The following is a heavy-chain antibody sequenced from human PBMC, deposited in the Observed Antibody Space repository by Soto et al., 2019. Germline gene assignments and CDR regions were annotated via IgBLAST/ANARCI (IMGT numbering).Heavy chain of an antibody. J-gene: IGHJ3*02. V-gene: IGHV1-46*01. CDR1: GYTFTSYY. CDR2: INPSGGST. Sequence: QVQLVQSGAEVKKPGASVKVSCKASGYTFTSYYMHWVRQAPGQGLEWMGIINPSGGSTSYAQKFQGRVTMTRDTSTSTVYIELISVRSEVTAVYYCARELGRYDYGDHDAFDIWGQGTMVTVSS. D-gene: IGHD4-17*01. CDR3: ARELGRYDYGDHDAFDI.